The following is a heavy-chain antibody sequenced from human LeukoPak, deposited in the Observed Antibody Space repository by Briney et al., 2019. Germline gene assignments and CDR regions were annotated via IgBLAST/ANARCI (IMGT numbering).Heavy chain of an antibody. Sequence: GGSLRLSCAASGFTFSSHWMHWVRQAPGKGLVWVSRINSDGSSTSNADSVKGRFTISRDNAKNTLYLQMNSLRAEDTAVYYCGRSGGYPPRIDFWGQGTLVTVSS. CDR3: GRSGGYPPRIDF. J-gene: IGHJ4*02. D-gene: IGHD1-26*01. CDR1: GFTFSSHW. CDR2: INSDGSST. V-gene: IGHV3-74*01.